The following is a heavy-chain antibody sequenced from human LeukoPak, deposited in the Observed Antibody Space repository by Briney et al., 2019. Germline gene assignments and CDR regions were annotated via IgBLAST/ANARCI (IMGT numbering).Heavy chain of an antibody. Sequence: GESLKISCKGSGYSFTSYWIGWVRQMPGKGLEWMGITYPGDSDTRYSPSFQGQVTISADKSISTAYLQWSSLKASDTAMYYCARQSRGIVGATYKNFDYWGQGTLVTVSS. CDR2: TYPGDSDT. CDR1: GYSFTSYW. CDR3: ARQSRGIVGATYKNFDY. D-gene: IGHD1-26*01. V-gene: IGHV5-51*01. J-gene: IGHJ4*02.